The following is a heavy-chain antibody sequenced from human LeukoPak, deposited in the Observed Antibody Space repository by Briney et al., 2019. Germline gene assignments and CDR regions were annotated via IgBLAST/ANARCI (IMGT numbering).Heavy chain of an antibody. Sequence: GGSLRLSCAASGFTFSDYYMSWIRQAPGKGLEWVSHISSSGSTIYYADSVKGRFTISRDNAKNSLYLQMNSLRAEDTAVYYCATQADYDFWSGYDIWGQGTMVTVSS. CDR3: ATQADYDFWSGYDI. D-gene: IGHD3-3*01. CDR2: ISSSGSTI. V-gene: IGHV3-11*01. J-gene: IGHJ3*02. CDR1: GFTFSDYY.